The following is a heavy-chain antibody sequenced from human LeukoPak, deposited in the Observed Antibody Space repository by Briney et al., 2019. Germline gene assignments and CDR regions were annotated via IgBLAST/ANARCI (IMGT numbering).Heavy chain of an antibody. CDR3: ARDFGRWYFDY. D-gene: IGHD4-23*01. J-gene: IGHJ4*02. Sequence: GGSLRLSCAASGFAFSSYEMIWVRQAPGKGLEWVSYIRSSGSTIYYADSVKGRFIISRDNAKNSLYLQMNSLRAKDTAVYYCARDFGRWYFDYWGQGTLVTVSS. V-gene: IGHV3-48*03. CDR1: GFAFSSYE. CDR2: IRSSGSTI.